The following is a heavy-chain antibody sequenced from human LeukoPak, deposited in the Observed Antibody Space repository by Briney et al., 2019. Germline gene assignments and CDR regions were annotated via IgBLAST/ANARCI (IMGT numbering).Heavy chain of an antibody. CDR2: IYYSGST. CDR1: GGSISSSSYY. Sequence: SPSETLSLTCTVSGGSISSSSYYWGWIRQPPGKGLEWIGSIYYSGSTYYNPSLKSRVTISVDTSKNQFSLKLSSVTAADTAVYYCARGNEASGWYDLNYYYYYMDVWGKGTTVTISS. V-gene: IGHV4-39*07. D-gene: IGHD6-19*01. J-gene: IGHJ6*03. CDR3: ARGNEASGWYDLNYYYYYMDV.